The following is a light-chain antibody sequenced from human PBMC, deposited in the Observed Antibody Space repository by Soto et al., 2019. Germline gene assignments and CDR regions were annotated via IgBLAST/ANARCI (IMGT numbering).Light chain of an antibody. J-gene: IGKJ1*01. CDR2: GAS. CDR1: QSLGSD. CDR3: QKYYNWPRK. Sequence: EIVLTHSPSTLSVSPVDRATLSFMASQSLGSDLAWYQQKPGQAPRLLIFGASARPTGIPARISGSGSGTAFTLTISSLRSEDFAVYFCQKYYNWPRKFGQGTKVDIK. V-gene: IGKV3-15*01.